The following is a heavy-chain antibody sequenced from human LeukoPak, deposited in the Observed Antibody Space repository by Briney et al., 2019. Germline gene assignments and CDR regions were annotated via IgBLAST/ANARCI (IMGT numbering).Heavy chain of an antibody. J-gene: IGHJ4*02. CDR3: ARGRREYSGSHPQDY. CDR1: GGSISSYY. CDR2: IYYSGST. D-gene: IGHD1-26*01. V-gene: IGHV4-59*01. Sequence: SETLSLTCTVSGGSISSYYWSWIRQPPGKRLEWIGYIYYSGSTNYNPSLKSRVTISLDTSKNQFSLKLSSVTAADTAAYYCARGRREYSGSHPQDYWGQGTLVTVSS.